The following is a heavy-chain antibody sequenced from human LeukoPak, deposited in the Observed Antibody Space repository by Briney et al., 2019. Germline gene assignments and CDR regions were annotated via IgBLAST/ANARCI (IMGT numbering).Heavy chain of an antibody. CDR1: GFTFSSYG. CDR2: IRYDGSNK. Sequence: GGSLRLSCAASGFTFSSYGMHWVRQAPGKGLEWVAFIRYDGSNKYYAHSVKGRFTISRDNSKNTLYLQMNSLRAEDTAVYYCAKDPYYYGSGSYGRGYYFDYWGQGTLVTVSS. CDR3: AKDPYYYGSGSYGRGYYFDY. J-gene: IGHJ4*02. D-gene: IGHD3-10*01. V-gene: IGHV3-30*02.